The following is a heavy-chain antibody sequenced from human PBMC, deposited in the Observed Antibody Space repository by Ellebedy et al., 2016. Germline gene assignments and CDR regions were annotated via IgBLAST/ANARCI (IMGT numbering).Heavy chain of an antibody. CDR1: GGSISSYY. J-gene: IGHJ3*02. Sequence: SETLSLXXTVSGGSISSYYWSWIRQPPGKGLEWIGYIYYSGSTNYNPSLKSRVTMSRDASKNQFSLRLSSVTAADTAVYFCARGGWLDAFDIWGQGTMVTVSS. CDR2: IYYSGST. V-gene: IGHV4-59*13. CDR3: ARGGWLDAFDI. D-gene: IGHD5-18*01.